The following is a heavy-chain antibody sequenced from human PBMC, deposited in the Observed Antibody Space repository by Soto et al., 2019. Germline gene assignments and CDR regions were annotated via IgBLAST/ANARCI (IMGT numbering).Heavy chain of an antibody. CDR3: ASASSSTDYGMDV. Sequence: SETLSLTCTVSGGSISSYYWSWIRQPPGKGLEWIGYIYYSGSTNYNPSLKSRVTISVDTSKNQFSLKLSSVPAADTAVYYCASASSSTDYGMDVWGQGTTVTVSS. J-gene: IGHJ6*02. V-gene: IGHV4-59*01. CDR2: IYYSGST. D-gene: IGHD6-6*01. CDR1: GGSISSYY.